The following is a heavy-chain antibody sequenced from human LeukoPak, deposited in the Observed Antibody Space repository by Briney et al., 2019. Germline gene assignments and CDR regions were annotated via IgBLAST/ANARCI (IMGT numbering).Heavy chain of an antibody. CDR2: IYSGGST. V-gene: IGHV3-66*01. Sequence: GGSLRLSCAASGFTVSSNYMSWVRQAPGKGLEWVSVIYSGGSTYYADSVKGRFTISRDNSKNTLYLQMNSLRAEDTAVYYCATGTRYYYYGMDVWGQGTTVTVSS. CDR3: ATGTRYYYYGMDV. J-gene: IGHJ6*02. D-gene: IGHD3-10*01. CDR1: GFTVSSNY.